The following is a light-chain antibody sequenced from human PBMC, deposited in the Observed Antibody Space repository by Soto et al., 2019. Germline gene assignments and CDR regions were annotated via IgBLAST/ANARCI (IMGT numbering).Light chain of an antibody. J-gene: IGLJ1*01. CDR2: EVS. Sequence: QSVLTQPASVSGSPGQSITISCTGTSSDVGGYKYVSWYQQHPGKAPKLMIYEVSNRPSGVSNRFSGSKSGNTASLTISGLQAEDEADYYCSSYTSSSTEVFXTGTKVTVL. V-gene: IGLV2-14*01. CDR1: SSDVGGYKY. CDR3: SSYTSSSTEV.